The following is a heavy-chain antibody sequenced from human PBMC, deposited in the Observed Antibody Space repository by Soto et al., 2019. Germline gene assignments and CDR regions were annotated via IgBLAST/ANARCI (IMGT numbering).Heavy chain of an antibody. D-gene: IGHD2-21*01. CDR1: GFTSSSYW. CDR2: INSDGSST. V-gene: IGHV3-74*01. CDR3: ASLGLPYGMDV. J-gene: IGHJ6*02. Sequence: EVQLVESGGGLVQPGGSLRLSCAASGFTSSSYWMHWVRQVPGKGLVWVSRINSDGSSTSYADSVKGRFTISRDNAKNTLYLQMNSLRAEDTAVYSCASLGLPYGMDVWGQGTTVTVSS.